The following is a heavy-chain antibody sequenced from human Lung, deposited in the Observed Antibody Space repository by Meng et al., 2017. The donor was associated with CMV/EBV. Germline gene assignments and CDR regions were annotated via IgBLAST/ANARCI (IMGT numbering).Heavy chain of an antibody. CDR2: IYYSGST. CDR1: GGSISSYSYY. V-gene: IGHV4-39*07. Sequence: SXTVSGGSISSYSYYWGWIRQPPGRGLEWIGSIYYSGSTYYNPSLKSRVTISVDMSKNQFSLKLSSVTAADTAVYYCARDLRVGVVATWFDPWGHGTXVTVSS. D-gene: IGHD3-3*01. CDR3: ARDLRVGVVATWFDP. J-gene: IGHJ5*02.